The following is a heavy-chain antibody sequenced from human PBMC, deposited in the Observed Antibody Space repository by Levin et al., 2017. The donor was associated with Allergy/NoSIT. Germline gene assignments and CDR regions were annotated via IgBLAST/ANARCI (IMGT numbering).Heavy chain of an antibody. Sequence: GESLKISCAASGFSFSSYSVTWVRQAPGRGLEWVSSISNSGSHTHYADSVKGRFTISRDNAKNSLYLQMNSLRSEDTAVYYCATNKVLYPMTHYKYWGQGTLVTVSS. CDR1: GFSFSSYS. J-gene: IGHJ4*02. CDR3: ATNKVLYPMTHYKY. V-gene: IGHV3-21*01. CDR2: ISNSGSHT. D-gene: IGHD4/OR15-4a*01.